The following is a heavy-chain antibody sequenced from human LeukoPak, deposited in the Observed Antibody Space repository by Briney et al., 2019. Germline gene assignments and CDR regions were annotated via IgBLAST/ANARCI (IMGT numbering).Heavy chain of an antibody. J-gene: IGHJ4*02. CDR1: ADSVASKSGA. V-gene: IGHV6-1*01. CDR2: TYYRSKWYN. CDR3: ARSAGHFDY. Sequence: SQTLSLACAIYADSVASKSGAWHWIRQSPSRGLEWLGRTYYRSKWYNEYTLSVKSRITINPDTSKNQFSLQLNSVTPEDMAVYYCARSAGHFDYWGQGTLVTVSS.